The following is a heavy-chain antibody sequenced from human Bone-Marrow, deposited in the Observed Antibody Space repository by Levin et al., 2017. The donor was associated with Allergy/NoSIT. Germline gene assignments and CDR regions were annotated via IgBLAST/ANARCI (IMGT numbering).Heavy chain of an antibody. D-gene: IGHD3-22*01. J-gene: IGHJ4*02. Sequence: GGSLRLSCAASGFTFSSYGMHWVRQAPGKGLEWVALIWFDGSIKYYADSVKGRSSISRDNSKNTMYLQIHSLRAEDTAMYYCARFHHFYDSSGYGDWGQGTLVIVSS. CDR2: IWFDGSIK. CDR3: ARFHHFYDSSGYGD. CDR1: GFTFSSYG. V-gene: IGHV3-33*01.